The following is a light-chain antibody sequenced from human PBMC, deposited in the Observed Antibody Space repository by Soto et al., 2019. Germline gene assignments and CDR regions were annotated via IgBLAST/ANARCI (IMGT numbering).Light chain of an antibody. CDR3: QQYGXSPLI. Sequence: EIVLTQSPGTLSLSPGERATLSCRASQSVSSSHLAWYQQKPGQAPRLVIYAASSRATGIPDRFRGSGSGTDFTLTINRLEPEDFAVYYCQQYGXSPLIFGGGTKVDIK. J-gene: IGKJ4*01. V-gene: IGKV3-20*01. CDR2: AAS. CDR1: QSVSSSH.